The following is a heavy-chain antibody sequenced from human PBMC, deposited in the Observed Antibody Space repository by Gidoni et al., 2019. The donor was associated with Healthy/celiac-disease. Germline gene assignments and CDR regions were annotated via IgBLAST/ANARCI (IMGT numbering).Heavy chain of an antibody. CDR3: ARWLRRNYFDY. J-gene: IGHJ4*02. V-gene: IGHV4-38-2*01. CDR2: IYHSGST. Sequence: QVPLQESGPGLVKPSETLSLTCAVSGYSISSGYYWGWIRQPPGKGLEWIGSIYHSGSTYYNPSLKSRVTISVDTSKNQFSLKLSSVTAADTAVYYCARWLRRNYFDYWGQGTLVTVSS. D-gene: IGHD5-12*01. CDR1: GYSISSGYY.